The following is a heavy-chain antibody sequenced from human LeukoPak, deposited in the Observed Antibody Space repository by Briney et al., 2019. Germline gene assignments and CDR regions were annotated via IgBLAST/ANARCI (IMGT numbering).Heavy chain of an antibody. V-gene: IGHV3-30*02. D-gene: IGHD3-3*01. Sequence: QPGGSLRLSCAASGFTFSSYGMHWVRQAPGKGLEWVAFIRYDGSNKYYADSVKGRFTISRDNSKNTLYLQMNSLRAEDTAVYYCAKCAKTPDGGSGWCNWFDAWGQGTLVTVSS. J-gene: IGHJ5*02. CDR2: IRYDGSNK. CDR1: GFTFSSYG. CDR3: AKCAKTPDGGSGWCNWFDA.